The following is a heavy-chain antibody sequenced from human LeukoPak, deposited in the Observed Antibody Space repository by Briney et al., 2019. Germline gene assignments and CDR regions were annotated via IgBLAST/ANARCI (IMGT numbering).Heavy chain of an antibody. D-gene: IGHD6-6*01. CDR2: IYYSGST. Sequence: PSETLSLTCTVSGGSISSSSYSWGWIRQPPGKGLEWIGSIYYSGSTYYNPSLKSRVTISVDTSKNQFSLKLSSVTAADTAVYYCARDQNSSSGKDYWGQGTLVTVSS. CDR1: GGSISSSSYS. V-gene: IGHV4-39*07. J-gene: IGHJ4*02. CDR3: ARDQNSSSGKDY.